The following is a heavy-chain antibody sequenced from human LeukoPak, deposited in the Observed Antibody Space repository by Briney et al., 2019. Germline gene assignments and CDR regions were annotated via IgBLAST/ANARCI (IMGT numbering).Heavy chain of an antibody. J-gene: IGHJ4*02. CDR2: ITSSSYT. D-gene: IGHD2-15*01. V-gene: IGHV3-11*05. CDR3: ARAIQFGGYFDY. Sequence: PGGSLRLSCAASGFTFSDYYMSWIRQAPGKGLEWVSYITSSSYTNYADSVKGRFTISRDNSKNTLYLQMNSLRVEDTAVYYCARAIQFGGYFDYWGQGTLVTVSP. CDR1: GFTFSDYY.